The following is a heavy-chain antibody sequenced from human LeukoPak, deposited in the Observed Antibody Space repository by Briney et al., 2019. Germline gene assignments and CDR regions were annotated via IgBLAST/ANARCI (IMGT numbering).Heavy chain of an antibody. CDR1: GFTFSSYE. D-gene: IGHD1-26*01. J-gene: IGHJ3*02. CDR3: ARSPYTESYYGDALDI. V-gene: IGHV3-48*03. CDR2: ISGSGSTI. Sequence: GGSLRLSCAASGFTFSSYEMHWVRQAPGKGLEWVSYISGSGSTIYYGDSVKGRFTISRDNAKKSLYLQMNILRAEDTGIYYCARSPYTESYYGDALDIWGLGTMVIVSS.